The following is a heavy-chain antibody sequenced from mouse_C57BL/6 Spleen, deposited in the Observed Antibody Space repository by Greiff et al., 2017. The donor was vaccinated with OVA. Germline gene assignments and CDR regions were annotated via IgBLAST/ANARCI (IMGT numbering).Heavy chain of an antibody. CDR1: GYTFTSYW. CDR3: ARRYYDYGFDY. CDR2: IHPNSGST. Sequence: QVQLQQPGAELVKPGASVKLSCKASGYTFTSYWMHWVKQRPGQGLEWIGMIHPNSGSTNYNEKFKSKATLTVDKSSSTAYMQLSSLTSEDSAVYYCARRYYDYGFDYWGQGTTLTVSS. J-gene: IGHJ2*01. D-gene: IGHD2-4*01. V-gene: IGHV1-64*01.